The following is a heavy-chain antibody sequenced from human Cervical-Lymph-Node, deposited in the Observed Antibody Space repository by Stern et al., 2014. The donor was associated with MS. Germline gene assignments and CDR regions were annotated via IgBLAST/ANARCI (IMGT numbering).Heavy chain of an antibody. Sequence: EVQLVESGGGLVPPGGSLRLSCAASGFTFSDRYMDWVRQAPGKGLEGVGRIRNKALSYTTYYAASVKGRFTISRDDSKNSLYLQMSSLKTEDTAVYYCARTGSYLPADYWGQGTLVTVSS. CDR3: ARTGSYLPADY. D-gene: IGHD3-10*01. V-gene: IGHV3-72*01. J-gene: IGHJ4*02. CDR1: GFTFSDRY. CDR2: IRNKALSYTT.